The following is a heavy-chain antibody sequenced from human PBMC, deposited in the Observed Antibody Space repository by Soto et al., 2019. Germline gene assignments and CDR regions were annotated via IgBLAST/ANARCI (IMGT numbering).Heavy chain of an antibody. CDR2: ISYDGSNK. J-gene: IGHJ5*02. Sequence: QVQLVESGGGVVQPGRSLRLSCAASGFTFSSYAMHWVRQAPGKGLEWVAVISYDGSNKYYADSVKGRFTISRDNSKKPLYLQMNSLRAEDTAVYYCARDTGGGGWYLGRNWFDPWGQGTLVTVSS. V-gene: IGHV3-30-3*01. D-gene: IGHD2-21*02. CDR3: ARDTGGGGWYLGRNWFDP. CDR1: GFTFSSYA.